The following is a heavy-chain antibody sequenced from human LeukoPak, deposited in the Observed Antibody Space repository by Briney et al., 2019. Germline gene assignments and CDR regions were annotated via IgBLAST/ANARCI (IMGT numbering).Heavy chain of an antibody. CDR1: SGSIGSDALY. D-gene: IGHD3-10*01. CDR2: VDCTRYYSGTT. Sequence: PSDTLSLTCTVSSGSIGSDALYWGWLRQSPAKVLEWNGNVDCTRYYSGTTYYNPSLESRVTVSTDRSKTLCCLKLASVTAADTAVYYCVAEEYGTGSYYKSAFWGKGALVTVSS. V-gene: IGHV4-39*01. CDR3: VAEEYGTGSYYKSAF. J-gene: IGHJ4*02.